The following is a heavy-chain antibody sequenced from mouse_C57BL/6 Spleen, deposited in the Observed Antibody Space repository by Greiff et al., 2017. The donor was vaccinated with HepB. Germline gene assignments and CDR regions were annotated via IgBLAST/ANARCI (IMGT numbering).Heavy chain of an antibody. Sequence: DVMLVESGEGLVKPGGSLKLSCAASGFTFSSYAMSWVRQTPEKRLEWVAYISSGGDYIYYADTVKGRFTISRDNARNTLYLQMSSLKSEDTAMYYCTRGGYDYDGYFDVWGTGTTVTVSS. J-gene: IGHJ1*03. CDR2: ISSGGDYI. CDR3: TRGGYDYDGYFDV. D-gene: IGHD2-4*01. V-gene: IGHV5-9-1*02. CDR1: GFTFSSYA.